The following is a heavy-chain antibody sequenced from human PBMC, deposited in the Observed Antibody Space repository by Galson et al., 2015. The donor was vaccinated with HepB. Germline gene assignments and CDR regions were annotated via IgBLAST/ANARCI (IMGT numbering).Heavy chain of an antibody. CDR3: AVVSYDAFDV. D-gene: IGHD5/OR15-5a*01. J-gene: IGHJ3*01. Sequence: LTCTVSGDSISNYYWSWIRQPPGKGLEWIAYIHHSGSINYTPSLRSRVTISLDTSKNQISLTLNSVTAPDTAVYYCAVVSYDAFDVWGQGTMVTVSS. V-gene: IGHV4-59*01. CDR2: IHHSGSI. CDR1: GDSISNYY.